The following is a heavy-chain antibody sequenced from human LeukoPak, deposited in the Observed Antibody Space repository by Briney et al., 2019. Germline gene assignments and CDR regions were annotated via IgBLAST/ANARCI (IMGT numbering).Heavy chain of an antibody. J-gene: IGHJ4*02. Sequence: GGSLRLSCAAPGFTFSSYAMSWVRQAPGKGLEWVSGISGSGDNTYYADSVKGRFTISRDNSKNTLYVQVNSLGTEDTAAYYCAKGSYYDSRGSFYFDYWGQGTLVTVSS. D-gene: IGHD3-22*01. CDR2: ISGSGDNT. CDR1: GFTFSSYA. V-gene: IGHV3-23*01. CDR3: AKGSYYDSRGSFYFDY.